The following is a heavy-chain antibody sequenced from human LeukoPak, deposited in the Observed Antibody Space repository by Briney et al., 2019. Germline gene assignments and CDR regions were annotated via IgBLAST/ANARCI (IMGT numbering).Heavy chain of an antibody. CDR3: ARGSGSFGGPLGY. CDR1: GFTVSSNY. J-gene: IGHJ4*02. V-gene: IGHV3-66*01. Sequence: PGGSLRLSCAASGFTVSSNYMSWVRQAPGKGLEWVSVIYSGGSTYYADSVKGRFTISRDNAKNSLYLQMNSLRAEDTAVYYCARGSGSFGGPLGYWGQGTLVTVSS. CDR2: IYSGGST. D-gene: IGHD1-26*01.